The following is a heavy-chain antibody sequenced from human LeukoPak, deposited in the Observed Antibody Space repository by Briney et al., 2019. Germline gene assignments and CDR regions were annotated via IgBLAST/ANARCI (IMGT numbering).Heavy chain of an antibody. D-gene: IGHD5-12*01. V-gene: IGHV1-18*01. CDR2: ISTYNGNT. CDR1: VHTLSIYG. J-gene: IGHJ5*02. CDR3: ATEKIGWLDP. Sequence: ASVKLSYKASVHTLSIYGITWVRRAPGQGLEWMGWISTYNGNTDYAEQFRGRISMSADTPTNTAYMELRSLRPDDTAIYYCATEKIGWLDPWGQGTLVTASS.